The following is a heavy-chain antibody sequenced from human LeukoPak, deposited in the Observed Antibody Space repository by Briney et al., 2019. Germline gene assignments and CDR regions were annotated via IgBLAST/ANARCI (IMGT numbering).Heavy chain of an antibody. CDR3: AKEARGYYDNSGYMED. D-gene: IGHD3-22*01. Sequence: GGSLRLSCAASGFTFSSYAMSWVRQAPGKGLEWVSAISGSGGSTYYADSVKGRFTISRDNSKNTLYLQMNSLRAEDTAVYYCAKEARGYYDNSGYMEDWGQGTLVTVSS. V-gene: IGHV3-23*01. CDR1: GFTFSSYA. J-gene: IGHJ4*02. CDR2: ISGSGGST.